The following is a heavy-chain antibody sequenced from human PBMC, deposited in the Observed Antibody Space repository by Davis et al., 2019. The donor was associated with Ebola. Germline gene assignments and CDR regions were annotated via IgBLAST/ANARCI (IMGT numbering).Heavy chain of an antibody. CDR1: GFTFKTYL. J-gene: IGHJ3*01. CDR2: IRGDVSQK. Sequence: GESLKISCAAFGFTFKTYLMGWVRQAPGRGLEWVAFIRGDVSQKDAADSVKGRITSSRDNSTNSVSLQMNSLGVEDTAVYYCARWNFAFDYWGQGTTVTVSS. D-gene: IGHD1-7*01. V-gene: IGHV3-7*03. CDR3: ARWNFAFDY.